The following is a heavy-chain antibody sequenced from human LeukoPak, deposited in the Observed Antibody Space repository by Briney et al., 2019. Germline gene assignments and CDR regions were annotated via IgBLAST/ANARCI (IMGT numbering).Heavy chain of an antibody. V-gene: IGHV3-23*01. D-gene: IGHD3-16*01. CDR3: ARFTHAFGSFNPAYNWFDS. Sequence: PGGSLRLSCAASGFTFRSYAMSWVRQAPGKGLEWVSVISDGGGTTYYGDSVKGRFTISRDNSKNILYLQMNTLRAEDTAVYYCARFTHAFGSFNPAYNWFDSWGQGTLVTVSS. J-gene: IGHJ5*01. CDR1: GFTFRSYA. CDR2: ISDGGGTT.